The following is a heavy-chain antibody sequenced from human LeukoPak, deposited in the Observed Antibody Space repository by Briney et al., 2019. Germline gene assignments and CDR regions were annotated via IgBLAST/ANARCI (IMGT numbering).Heavy chain of an antibody. CDR3: ARLFGGVTTFDY. D-gene: IGHD4-17*01. V-gene: IGHV3-7*01. CDR1: GFSFSPYW. J-gene: IGHJ4*02. CDR2: INPDGSGT. Sequence: GGSLRLPCAASGFSFSPYWMSWVRKGPGKGLDWVASINPDGSGTSYVDSVKGRFTISRDNAQNSLYLQMNSLSAEDTAVYYCARLFGGVTTFDYWGQGTLVTVSS.